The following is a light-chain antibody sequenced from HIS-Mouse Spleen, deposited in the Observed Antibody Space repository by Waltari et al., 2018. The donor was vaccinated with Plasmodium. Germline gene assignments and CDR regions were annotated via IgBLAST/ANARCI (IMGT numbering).Light chain of an antibody. CDR2: DVS. V-gene: IGLV2-11*01. J-gene: IGLJ1*01. CDR1: SSDVGGSNY. CDR3: CSYAGSYTYV. Sequence: QSALTHPRSVSGSPGQSVTISCPATSSDVGGSNYVPWYQQHPGKAPKLMSYDVSKRPSGVPDRFSGSKSGNTASLTISGLQAEDEADYYCCSYAGSYTYVFGTGTKVTVL.